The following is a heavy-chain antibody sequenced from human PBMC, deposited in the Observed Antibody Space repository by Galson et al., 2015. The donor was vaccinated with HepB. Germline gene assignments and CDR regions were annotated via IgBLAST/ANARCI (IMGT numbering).Heavy chain of an antibody. Sequence: SLRLSCAASGFTFSSYSMNWVRQAPGKGLEWVSSISSSSSYIYYADSVKGRFTISRDNAKNSLYLQMNSLRAEDTAVYYCARDLVHYDFWSGYYTARSWYYYGMDVWGQGTTVTVSS. V-gene: IGHV3-21*01. CDR1: GFTFSSYS. CDR3: ARDLVHYDFWSGYYTARSWYYYGMDV. J-gene: IGHJ6*02. D-gene: IGHD3-3*01. CDR2: ISSSSSYI.